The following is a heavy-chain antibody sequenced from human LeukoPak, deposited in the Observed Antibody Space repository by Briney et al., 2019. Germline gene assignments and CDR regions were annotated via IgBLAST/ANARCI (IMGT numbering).Heavy chain of an antibody. D-gene: IGHD2-2*01. Sequence: GGSLRLSCAASGFTFSSYWMHWVRQAPGKGLVWVSRINSDGSSTTYADSVKGRFTVSRDNSKNTLYLQMGGLRVEDMAVYYCARGDQLLFDAFDIWGQGTMVTVSS. CDR2: INSDGSST. J-gene: IGHJ3*02. V-gene: IGHV3-74*01. CDR3: ARGDQLLFDAFDI. CDR1: GFTFSSYW.